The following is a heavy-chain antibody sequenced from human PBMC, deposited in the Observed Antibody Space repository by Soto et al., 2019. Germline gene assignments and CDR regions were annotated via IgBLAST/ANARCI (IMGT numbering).Heavy chain of an antibody. CDR1: GYIFANDW. CDR3: ARRVEAHPYFDY. Sequence: LGESLKISCKGSGYIFANDWIAWVRQMPGKGLEWMGMIFPGDSDTRYSPSFQGQVTISXXXXXXTXYXQXXSLKAXDTAIYYCARRVEAHPYFDYWGQGALVTVSS. V-gene: IGHV5-51*01. D-gene: IGHD6-6*01. CDR2: IFPGDSDT. J-gene: IGHJ4*02.